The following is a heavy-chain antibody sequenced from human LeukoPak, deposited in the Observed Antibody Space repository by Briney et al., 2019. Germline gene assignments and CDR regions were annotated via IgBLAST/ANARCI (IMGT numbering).Heavy chain of an antibody. J-gene: IGHJ4*02. D-gene: IGHD2-2*01. CDR2: ISGDSRYI. CDR3: ARAPTVLVGYCSSSSCQADY. CDR1: GFTFSSYS. V-gene: IGHV3-21*01. Sequence: GGSLRLSCAASGFTFSSYSMNWVRQAPGKGLEWVSAISGDSRYIYYADSVRGRFTISRDNAENSLYLQMNSLRVEDTAVYYCARAPTVLVGYCSSSSCQADYWGQGTLVTVSS.